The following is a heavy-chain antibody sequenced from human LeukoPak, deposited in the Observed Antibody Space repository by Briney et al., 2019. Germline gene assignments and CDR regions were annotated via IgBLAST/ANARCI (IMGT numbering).Heavy chain of an antibody. V-gene: IGHV3-23*01. Sequence: GGSLRLSCAASGFTFSSYAMSWVRQAPGKGLEWVSAISGSGGSTYYADSVKGRFTISRDNSKNTLYLQVNSLRAEDTAVYYCAKPGSCSSTSCNSADWFDPWGQGTLVTVSS. CDR1: GFTFSSYA. CDR3: AKPGSCSSTSCNSADWFDP. J-gene: IGHJ5*02. CDR2: ISGSGGST. D-gene: IGHD2-2*01.